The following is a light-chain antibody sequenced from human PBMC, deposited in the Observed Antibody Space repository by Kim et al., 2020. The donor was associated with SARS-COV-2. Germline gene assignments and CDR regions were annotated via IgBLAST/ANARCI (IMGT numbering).Light chain of an antibody. CDR3: QQYGSSPPYT. Sequence: SPGERATLSCRASQSISSTYLAWYQHKPGQAPRLLIYGASNRATGIPDRFSGSGSGTEFTLTISRLEPEDFAVYYCQQYGSSPPYTFGQGTKLEI. J-gene: IGKJ2*01. V-gene: IGKV3-20*01. CDR1: QSISSTY. CDR2: GAS.